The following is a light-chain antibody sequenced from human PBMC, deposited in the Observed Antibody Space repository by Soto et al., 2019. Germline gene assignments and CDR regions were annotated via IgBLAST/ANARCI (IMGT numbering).Light chain of an antibody. CDR2: EDY. CDR3: QSYDGDHHVA. Sequence: NFMLTQPHSVSGSPGKTVSISCSRSGGRVGDYHVQWYQQRPGSSPTLMIYEDYQRASGVPDRFAGSIDSPSNSASLTISGLQTEDEADYYCQSYDGDHHVAFGGGTKLTVL. CDR1: GGRVGDYH. V-gene: IGLV6-57*01. J-gene: IGLJ2*01.